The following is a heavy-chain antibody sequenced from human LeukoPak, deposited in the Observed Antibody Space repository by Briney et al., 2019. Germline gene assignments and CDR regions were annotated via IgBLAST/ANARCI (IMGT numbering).Heavy chain of an antibody. J-gene: IGHJ4*02. CDR3: ARKAVGETSNYFDY. Sequence: SETLSLTCTVSGGSISSYYWSWIRQPPGKGLEWIGYIYYSGSTYYNPSLKSRVTISVDTSKNQFSLNLNSVTAADTAVYYCARKAVGETSNYFDYWGQGTLVTVSS. CDR1: GGSISSYY. CDR2: IYYSGST. D-gene: IGHD1-26*01. V-gene: IGHV4-59*12.